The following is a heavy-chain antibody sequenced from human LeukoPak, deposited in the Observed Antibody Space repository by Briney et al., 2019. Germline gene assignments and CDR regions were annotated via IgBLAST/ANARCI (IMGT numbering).Heavy chain of an antibody. CDR1: GFTVISNY. CDR3: ARDLTSYDYVWDY. CDR2: IYSDGST. J-gene: IGHJ4*02. Sequence: GGSLRLSCVASGFTVISNYMTWVRQAPGKGLEWVSVIYSDGSTYYADSVKGRFTISRDNSKNTLYLQMNSLRAEDTAVYYCARDLTSYDYVWDYGGQGTLVTVSA. V-gene: IGHV3-66*01. D-gene: IGHD3-16*01.